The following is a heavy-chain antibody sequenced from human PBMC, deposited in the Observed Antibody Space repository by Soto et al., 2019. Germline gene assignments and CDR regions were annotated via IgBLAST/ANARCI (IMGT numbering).Heavy chain of an antibody. CDR2: IYYSGIT. Sequence: SETLSLTCTVSGGSISSYYWSWIRQPPGKGLEWIGYIYYSGITDYNPSLKSRVTISVDTSKSQFSLKLSSVTAADTAVYYCARWPAQPRPFYYYYGMDVWGQGTTVTVSS. CDR3: ARWPAQPRPFYYYYGMDV. D-gene: IGHD6-25*01. CDR1: GGSISSYY. V-gene: IGHV4-59*01. J-gene: IGHJ6*02.